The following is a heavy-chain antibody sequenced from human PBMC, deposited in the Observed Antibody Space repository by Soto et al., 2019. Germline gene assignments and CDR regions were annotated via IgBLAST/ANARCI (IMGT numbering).Heavy chain of an antibody. J-gene: IGHJ6*02. CDR1: GFTFRNYE. D-gene: IGHD2-15*01. V-gene: IGHV3-48*03. CDR3: AKDQEILYRAYMDV. CDR2: ISTFGSTL. Sequence: GFPRLSCAASGFTFRNYEMNWVSQAPGKGLEWLSYISTFGSTLYYADSVKGRFTISRXXXRXXLXLQVXSXXAEXTAVYYCAKDQEILYRAYMDVWGQGTTVTVSS.